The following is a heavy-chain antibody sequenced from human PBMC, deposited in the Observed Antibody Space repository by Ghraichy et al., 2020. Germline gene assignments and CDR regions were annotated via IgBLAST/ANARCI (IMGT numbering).Heavy chain of an antibody. V-gene: IGHV4-39*01. CDR3: ARLDVHYDIFTGYDIDY. D-gene: IGHD3-9*01. CDR2: FYYSGST. J-gene: IGHJ4*02. Sequence: SETLSLTCTVSGGSISSSRFYWGWIRQPPGKGLEWIGTFYYSGSTYYNPSLKSRVTISVDSSKNQFSLQLSSVTAADTAVYYCARLDVHYDIFTGYDIDYWGQGTLVTVSS. CDR1: GGSISSSRFY.